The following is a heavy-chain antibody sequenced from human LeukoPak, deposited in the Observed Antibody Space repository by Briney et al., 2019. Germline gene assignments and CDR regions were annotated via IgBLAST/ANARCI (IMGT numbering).Heavy chain of an antibody. J-gene: IGHJ4*02. CDR1: GGSFSGYY. CDR3: ARGRRETLDY. V-gene: IGHV4-34*01. Sequence: SETLSLTCAVYGGSFSGYYWSWIRQPPGKGLEWIGEINHSGSTNYNPSLKSRVTISVDTSKNQFSLKLSSVTAADTAVYYCARGRRETLDYWGQGTLVTASS. D-gene: IGHD1-26*01. CDR2: INHSGST.